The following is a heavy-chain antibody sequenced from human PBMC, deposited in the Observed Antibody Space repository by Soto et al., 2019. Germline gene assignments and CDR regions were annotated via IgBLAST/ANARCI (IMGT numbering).Heavy chain of an antibody. D-gene: IGHD5-12*01. Sequence: EVQLVESGGGLVQPGGSLRLSCVASGFTFSNYWMHWVRQAPGKGLVWVSRITTDGSITTYADPVKGRFTISRDNAKNTLYLQMNSLRAEDTAVYYCAGDPCAYGAARGYWGRGTLVTVSS. CDR2: ITTDGSIT. J-gene: IGHJ4*02. CDR1: GFTFSNYW. V-gene: IGHV3-74*01. CDR3: AGDPCAYGAARGY.